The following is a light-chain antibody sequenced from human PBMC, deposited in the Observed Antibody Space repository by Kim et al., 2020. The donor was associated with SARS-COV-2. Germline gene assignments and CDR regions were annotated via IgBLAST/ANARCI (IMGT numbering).Light chain of an antibody. CDR3: ALYMGVGIWV. V-gene: IGLV8-61*01. CDR2: NTD. J-gene: IGLJ3*02. Sequence: GGTVTPTCGLSSGSVSNTNYASWYQQTPGQAPRTVIYNTDTRSSGVPDRFSGSILGNKAALTITGAQADDECDYYCALYMGVGIWVIGGRTKVTVL. CDR1: SGSVSNTNY.